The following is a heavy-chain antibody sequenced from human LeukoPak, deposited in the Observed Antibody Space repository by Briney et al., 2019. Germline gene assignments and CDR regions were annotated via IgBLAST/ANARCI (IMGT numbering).Heavy chain of an antibody. CDR2: IRQDGREK. D-gene: IGHD6-6*01. V-gene: IGHV3-7*03. J-gene: IGHJ4*02. Sequence: GGSLRLSCATSGFTFSNYWMTWVRQAPGKGLEWVANIRQDGREKNYVDSVKGRFTISRDNAKNSLILQMNRLRAEDTAVYYCARDVSDENGSASRIHLDSWGQGTLVSVSS. CDR1: GFTFSNYW. CDR3: ARDVSDENGSASRIHLDS.